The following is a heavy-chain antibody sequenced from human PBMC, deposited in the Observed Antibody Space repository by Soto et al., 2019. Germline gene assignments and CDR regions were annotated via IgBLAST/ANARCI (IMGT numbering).Heavy chain of an antibody. D-gene: IGHD3-10*01. CDR2: VIGSGVNV. CDR1: GFTFINYA. Sequence: PGWSLRLSCTASGFTFINYAINWVRLAPGKRLEWVSSVIGSGVNVFYADSVKGRFTISRDNSKNTVYLEMNSLRADDTAEYFCAKGSAFECKGAICYPFDHWGRGTLVTVSS. V-gene: IGHV3-23*01. J-gene: IGHJ4*02. CDR3: AKGSAFECKGAICYPFDH.